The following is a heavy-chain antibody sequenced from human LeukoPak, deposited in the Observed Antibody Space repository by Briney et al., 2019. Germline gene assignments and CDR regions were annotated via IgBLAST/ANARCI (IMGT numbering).Heavy chain of an antibody. J-gene: IGHJ4*02. Sequence: GGSLRLSCAASGFTFTNYWMSWVRRPPGKGLEWVANIKPDGSEKYYVDSVKGRFTISRDNAKNSLYLQMNSLRAEDTAVYYCARDYYYGSGSYLKWGQGTLVTVSS. CDR1: GFTFTNYW. D-gene: IGHD3-10*01. V-gene: IGHV3-7*01. CDR3: ARDYYYGSGSYLK. CDR2: IKPDGSEK.